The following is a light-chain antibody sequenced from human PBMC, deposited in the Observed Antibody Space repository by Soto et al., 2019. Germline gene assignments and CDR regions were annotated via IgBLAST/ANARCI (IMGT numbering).Light chain of an antibody. Sequence: QSVLTQPPSMSAAPGQKVPISCSGSSSNIGDNFVSWYQHLPGTAPKLLIFDNSQRPSEIPDRFFGSKSGTIATLAITGPQTGDEAVYYCATWDSKLSAVVFGGGTSSPS. CDR3: ATWDSKLSAVV. CDR2: DNS. CDR1: SSNIGDNF. V-gene: IGLV1-51*01. J-gene: IGLJ2*01.